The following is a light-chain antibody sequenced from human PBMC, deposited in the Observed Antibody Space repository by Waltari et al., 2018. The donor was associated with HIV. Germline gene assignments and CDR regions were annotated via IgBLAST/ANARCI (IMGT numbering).Light chain of an antibody. CDR2: GAS. Sequence: EIVLTQSPGTLSLSPGERATLSCRASQTISSNYLAWYQQKPGQAPRLLIYGASSRATDIPDRFSGSGSGTDFTLTISRLEPEDFAVFYCQHYGSSLWTFGQGTKVEIK. CDR3: QHYGSSLWT. V-gene: IGKV3-20*01. CDR1: QTISSNY. J-gene: IGKJ1*01.